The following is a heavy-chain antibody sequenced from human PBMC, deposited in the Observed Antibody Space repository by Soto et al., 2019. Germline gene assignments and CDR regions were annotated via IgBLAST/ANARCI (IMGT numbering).Heavy chain of an antibody. CDR1: GYTFTSYG. CDR2: ISAYNGNT. D-gene: IGHD4-17*01. V-gene: IGHV1-18*01. Sequence: ASVKVSCKASGYTFTSYGISWVRKAPRQGLEWMGWISAYNGNTNYAQKLQGRVTMTTDTSTSTAYMELRSLRSDDTAVYYCARVYSTVTTYLNAFEIWGQGTMVTVSS. CDR3: ARVYSTVTTYLNAFEI. J-gene: IGHJ3*02.